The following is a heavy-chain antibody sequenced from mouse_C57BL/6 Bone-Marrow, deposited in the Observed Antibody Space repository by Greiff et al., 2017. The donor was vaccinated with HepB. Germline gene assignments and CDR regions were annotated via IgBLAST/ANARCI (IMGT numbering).Heavy chain of an antibody. Sequence: EVQVVESGAELVRPGASVKLSCTASGFNIKDYYMHWVKQRPEQGLEWIGRIDPEDGDTEYAPKFQGKATMTADTSSNTAYLQLSSLTSEDTAVYYCSHYGSSYDWYFDVWGTGTTVTVSS. V-gene: IGHV14-1*01. D-gene: IGHD1-1*01. CDR1: GFNIKDYY. CDR2: IDPEDGDT. CDR3: SHYGSSYDWYFDV. J-gene: IGHJ1*03.